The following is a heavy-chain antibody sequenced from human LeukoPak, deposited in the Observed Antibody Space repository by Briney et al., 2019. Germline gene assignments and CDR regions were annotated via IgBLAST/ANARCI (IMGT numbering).Heavy chain of an antibody. CDR1: GYTFTGDY. D-gene: IGHD6-13*01. J-gene: IGHJ4*02. CDR2: INPNSGGT. V-gene: IGHV1-2*02. Sequence: ASLKVSCKASGYTFTGDYMHWVRQAPGQGLEWMGWINPNSGGTNYAQKFEGRVTRTWVTSISAACMEVRRLRSSVPAVYTCARVSRSSSWYYFDYWGQGTLVTVSS. CDR3: ARVSRSSSWYYFDY.